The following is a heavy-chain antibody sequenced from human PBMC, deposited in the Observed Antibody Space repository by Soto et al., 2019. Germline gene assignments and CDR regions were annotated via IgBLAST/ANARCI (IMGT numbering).Heavy chain of an antibody. D-gene: IGHD5-12*01. Sequence: QVQLVQSGAEVKKPGSSVKVSCKTSGGTFSSYTISWVRQAPGQGLEWMGRIIPFLEIPNYAQKFQGRVSITADTSTSTADMELSSLRAEDTAVYYCAIEWLLVDYWGQGSLVTVSS. CDR3: AIEWLLVDY. CDR2: IIPFLEIP. CDR1: GGTFSSYT. V-gene: IGHV1-69*02. J-gene: IGHJ4*02.